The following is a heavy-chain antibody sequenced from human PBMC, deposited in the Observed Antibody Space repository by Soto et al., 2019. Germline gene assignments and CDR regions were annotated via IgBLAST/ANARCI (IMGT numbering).Heavy chain of an antibody. Sequence: QGQLVQSGAEEKKPGASVKVSCKASGYTFTGYAMHWVRQAPGQRLEWMGWINAGNGNTKYSQKFQGRVTITSDTSASTAYMELNSLRSEDTAVYYWARSAVSPFGGLIGPFDYWGQGNLVTVSS. V-gene: IGHV1-3*05. CDR2: INAGNGNT. J-gene: IGHJ4*02. CDR3: ARSAVSPFGGLIGPFDY. CDR1: GYTFTGYA. D-gene: IGHD3-16*02.